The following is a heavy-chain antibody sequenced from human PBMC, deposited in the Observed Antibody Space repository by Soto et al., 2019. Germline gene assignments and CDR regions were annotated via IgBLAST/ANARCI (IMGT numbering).Heavy chain of an antibody. CDR2: IDPSDSYT. V-gene: IGHV5-10-1*01. CDR1: GYSFTSYW. CDR3: ARHPIAARADFDAFDI. Sequence: ESLKISCKGSGYSFTSYWISWVRQMPGKGLEWMGRIDPSDSYTNYSPSFQGHVTISADKSISTAYLQWSSLKASDTAMYYSARHPIAARADFDAFDIWGQGTMVTVSS. D-gene: IGHD6-6*01. J-gene: IGHJ3*02.